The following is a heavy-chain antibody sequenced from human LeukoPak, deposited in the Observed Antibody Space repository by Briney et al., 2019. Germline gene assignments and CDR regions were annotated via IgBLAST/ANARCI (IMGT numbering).Heavy chain of an antibody. CDR1: GFTFSSYA. CDR2: ISSNGGST. Sequence: GGSLRLSCAASGFTFSSYAMHWVRQAPGKGLEYVSAISSNGGSTYYANSVKGRFTISRDNSKNTLYLQMGSLRAEYMAVYYCARASYHYDHWDPQRGYYFDYWGPGTLVTVSS. CDR3: ARASYHYDHWDPQRGYYFDY. D-gene: IGHD3-22*01. J-gene: IGHJ4*02. V-gene: IGHV3-64*01.